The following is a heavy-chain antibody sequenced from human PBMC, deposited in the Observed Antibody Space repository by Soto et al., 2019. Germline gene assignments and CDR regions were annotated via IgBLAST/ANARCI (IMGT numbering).Heavy chain of an antibody. D-gene: IGHD2-8*02. Sequence: QVQLVESGGGVVQPGRSLRLSCAVSGFTVSTYGMHWVRQAPGKGLEWVAVISRDGGTKYYADSVKGRFTISRDNSRNTLCLEMNSLRGDDMAVHYCTGEVASGYWGQGTLVTVSS. V-gene: IGHV3-30*03. CDR2: ISRDGGTK. CDR1: GFTVSTYG. J-gene: IGHJ4*02. CDR3: TGEVASGY.